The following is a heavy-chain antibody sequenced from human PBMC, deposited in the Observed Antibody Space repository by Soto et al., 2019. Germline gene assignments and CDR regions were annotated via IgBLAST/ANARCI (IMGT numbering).Heavy chain of an antibody. D-gene: IGHD3-22*01. CDR1: GGSISSGGYS. V-gene: IGHV4-30-2*01. J-gene: IGHJ6*02. Sequence: QLQLQESGSGLVKPSQTLSLTCAVSGGSISSGGYSWSWIRQPPGQGLEWIGYIYHSGSTYYNPSLKSRVTISVDRSKNQFALKLSSVTAADTAVYYCARSYYYDSSPYYYGMDVWGQGTTVTVSS. CDR3: ARSYYYDSSPYYYGMDV. CDR2: IYHSGST.